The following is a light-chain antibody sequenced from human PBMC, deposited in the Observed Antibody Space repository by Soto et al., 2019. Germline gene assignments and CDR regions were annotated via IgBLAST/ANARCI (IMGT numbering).Light chain of an antibody. J-gene: IGLJ3*02. CDR1: SGSVSTSYY. V-gene: IGLV8-61*01. CDR3: VLYMGSGIWV. CDR2: STN. Sequence: VVTQEPSFSVSPGRTVTLTCGLSSGSVSTSYYPSWYQQTPGQAPRTLIYSTNTRSSGVPDRFSGSILGNKAALTITGAQADDESDYYCVLYMGSGIWVFGGGTKVTVL.